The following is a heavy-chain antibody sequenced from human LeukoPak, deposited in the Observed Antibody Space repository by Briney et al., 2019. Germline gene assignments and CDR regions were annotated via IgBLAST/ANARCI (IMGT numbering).Heavy chain of an antibody. CDR3: ARHSYSSGWYGKIDY. Sequence: PSETLSLTCTVSGGSISSSSYYWGWIRQPPGTGLEWIGSIYYSGSTYYNPSLKSRVTISVDTSKNQFSLKLSSVTAADTAVYYCARHSYSSGWYGKIDYWGQGTLVTVSS. D-gene: IGHD6-19*01. V-gene: IGHV4-39*01. CDR2: IYYSGST. J-gene: IGHJ4*02. CDR1: GGSISSSSYY.